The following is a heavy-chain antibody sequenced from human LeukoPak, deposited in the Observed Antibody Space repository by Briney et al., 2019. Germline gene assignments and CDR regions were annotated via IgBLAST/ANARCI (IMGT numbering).Heavy chain of an antibody. CDR3: AREDCSSTNCQGGMDV. CDR1: GFPFSSYA. CDR2: ILYDGNNK. Sequence: GGSLRLSCAASGFPFSSYALHWVRQAPGKGLEWVAVILYDGNNKYYADSVKGRYTISRDNSKNTLYLQMNSLRAEDTALYYCAREDCSSTNCQGGMDVWGQGTTVTVSS. D-gene: IGHD2-2*01. V-gene: IGHV3-30-3*01. J-gene: IGHJ6*02.